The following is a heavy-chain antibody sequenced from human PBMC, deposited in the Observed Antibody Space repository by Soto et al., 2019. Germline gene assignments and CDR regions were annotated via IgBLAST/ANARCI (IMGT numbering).Heavy chain of an antibody. V-gene: IGHV3-23*01. Sequence: GGSLRLSCAASGFTFSSYAMSWVRQAPGKGLEWVSAISGSGGSTYYADSVKGRFTISRDNSKNTLYLQMNSLRAEDTAVYYCAKCGDDDDSSGYYYWGDYWGQGTLVTVSS. D-gene: IGHD3-22*01. CDR1: GFTFSSYA. CDR2: ISGSGGST. J-gene: IGHJ4*02. CDR3: AKCGDDDDSSGYYYWGDY.